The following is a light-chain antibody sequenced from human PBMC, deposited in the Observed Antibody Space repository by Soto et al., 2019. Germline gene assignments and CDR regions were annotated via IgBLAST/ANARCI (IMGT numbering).Light chain of an antibody. CDR1: SSNIGVNY. Sequence: QSVLPQPPSASGTPGQRVTISWSGSSSNIGVNYVYWYQHLPGTAPKLLIYKNTQRPSGVPDRFSGSKSGTSASLAISGLRSEDEADYYCAAWDDSLNGWVFGGGTKLTVL. V-gene: IGLV1-47*01. CDR3: AAWDDSLNGWV. J-gene: IGLJ3*02. CDR2: KNT.